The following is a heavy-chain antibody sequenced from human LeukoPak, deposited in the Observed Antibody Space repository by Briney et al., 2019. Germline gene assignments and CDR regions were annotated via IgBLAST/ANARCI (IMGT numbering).Heavy chain of an antibody. CDR2: ISSRSSYI. Sequence: GGSLRLSCAASGFTFSTYTMNWVRQAPGKGLEWVSSISSRSSYIYYADSVKGRFTISRDNAKNSLYLQMNSLRAEDTAVYHCAELGITMIGGVWGKGTTVTISS. V-gene: IGHV3-21*01. J-gene: IGHJ6*04. CDR3: AELGITMIGGV. CDR1: GFTFSTYT. D-gene: IGHD3-10*02.